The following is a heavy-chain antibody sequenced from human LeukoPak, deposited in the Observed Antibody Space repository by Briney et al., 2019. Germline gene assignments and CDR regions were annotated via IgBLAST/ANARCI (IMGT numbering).Heavy chain of an antibody. Sequence: GGSLRLSCAASGFTFSVHYMSWVRQAPGKGLEWISYISDSGNTIFYADSVKGRFTISRDNGKNSLSLQLNSLAVEDTAIYYCARDRQPSSYIGMDVWGQGTTVTVSS. CDR3: ARDRQPSSYIGMDV. V-gene: IGHV3-11*01. CDR1: GFTFSVHY. J-gene: IGHJ6*02. D-gene: IGHD2/OR15-2a*01. CDR2: ISDSGNTI.